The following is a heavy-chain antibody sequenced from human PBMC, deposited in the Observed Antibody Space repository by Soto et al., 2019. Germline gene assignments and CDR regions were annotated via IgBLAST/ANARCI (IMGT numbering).Heavy chain of an antibody. D-gene: IGHD3-3*01. J-gene: IGHJ3*02. CDR1: GGSISSGGYY. CDR2: IYYSGST. Sequence: PSETLSLTCTVSGGSISSGGYYWSWIRQHPGKGLEWIGYIYYSGSTYYNPSLKSRVTISVDTSKNQFSLKLSSVTAADTAVYYCASWTYYDFWSGPNAFDIRGQGTMVTVSS. CDR3: ASWTYYDFWSGPNAFDI. V-gene: IGHV4-31*03.